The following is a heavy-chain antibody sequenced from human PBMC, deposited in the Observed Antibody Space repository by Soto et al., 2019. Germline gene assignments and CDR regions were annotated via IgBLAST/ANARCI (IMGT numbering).Heavy chain of an antibody. D-gene: IGHD1-26*01. CDR3: AGRVGANNYGMDV. V-gene: IGHV3-53*01. CDR1: GFTVSSNY. Sequence: VGSLRLSCAASGFTVSSNYMNWVRQAPGKGLECVSTIYSGGSTYYADSVKGRFTISRDNSKNTLYLQMNNLRAEDTAVYYCAGRVGANNYGMDVWGQGTTVTVSS. CDR2: IYSGGST. J-gene: IGHJ6*02.